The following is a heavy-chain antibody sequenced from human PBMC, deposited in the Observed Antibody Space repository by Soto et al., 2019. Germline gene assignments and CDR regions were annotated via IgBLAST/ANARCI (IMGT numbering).Heavy chain of an antibody. Sequence: PSETLSLTCTVSGGSISSYYWSWIRQPPGKGLEWIGYIYYSGSTNYNPSLKSRVTISVDTSKNQFSLKLSSVTAADTAVYYCARGGYRKGFDYWGQGTLVTVSS. D-gene: IGHD5-12*01. CDR2: IYYSGST. J-gene: IGHJ4*02. CDR1: GGSISSYY. CDR3: ARGGYRKGFDY. V-gene: IGHV4-59*01.